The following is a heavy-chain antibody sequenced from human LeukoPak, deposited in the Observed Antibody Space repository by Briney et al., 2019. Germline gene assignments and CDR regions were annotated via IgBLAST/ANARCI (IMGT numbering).Heavy chain of an antibody. CDR1: GGSISSYY. D-gene: IGHD5-24*01. CDR2: IYYSGST. CDR3: AGEGYTLDY. V-gene: IGHV4-59*01. Sequence: SETLSLTCTVSGGSISSYYWSWIRQPPGKGLEWIGYIYYSGSTNYNPSLKSRVTISVDTSKNQFCLKLSSVTAADTAVYYCAGEGYTLDYWGQGTLVTVPS. J-gene: IGHJ4*02.